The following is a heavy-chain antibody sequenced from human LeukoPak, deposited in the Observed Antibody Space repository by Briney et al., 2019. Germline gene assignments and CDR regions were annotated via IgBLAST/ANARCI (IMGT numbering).Heavy chain of an antibody. CDR3: ASLLYDSSGYYDP. V-gene: IGHV1-69*05. CDR1: GGTFSSYA. CDR2: IIPIFGTA. J-gene: IGHJ5*02. D-gene: IGHD3-22*01. Sequence: SVKVSCKASGGTFSSYAISWVRQAPGQGLEWVGGIIPIFGTANYAQKFQGRVTITTDESTSTAYMELSSLRSEDTAVYYCASLLYDSSGYYDPWGQGTLVTVSS.